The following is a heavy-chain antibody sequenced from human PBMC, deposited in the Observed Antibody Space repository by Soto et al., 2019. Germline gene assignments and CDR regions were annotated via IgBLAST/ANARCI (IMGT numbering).Heavy chain of an antibody. D-gene: IGHD3-10*01. J-gene: IGHJ4*02. Sequence: SETLSLTCTVSGASITTSYYWGWIRQPPGKGLEWIGDMYYSGSTYYNPSLKSRVTMSVDTSKNQFSLNLSSVTAADTAVYYCVRRSGGTYLTLGYWGQGTQVTVSS. V-gene: IGHV4-39*01. CDR3: VRRSGGTYLTLGY. CDR2: MYYSGST. CDR1: GASITTSYY.